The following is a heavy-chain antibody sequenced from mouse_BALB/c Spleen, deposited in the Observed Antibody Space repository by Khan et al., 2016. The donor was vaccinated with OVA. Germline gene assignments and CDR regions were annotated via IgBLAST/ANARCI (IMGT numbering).Heavy chain of an antibody. CDR1: GFTFTNYG. Sequence: QIQLVQSGPELKKPGETVQISCKASGFTFTNYGMNWVKQAPGKGLKWMGWINTYTGEPTFADDFKGRFAFSLETSASTAYLQINSLKNEDTATYFCARVGYTVTRDCWGQGTSVTVSA. D-gene: IGHD2-14*01. V-gene: IGHV9-3-1*01. CDR2: INTYTGEP. CDR3: ARVGYTVTRDC. J-gene: IGHJ4*01.